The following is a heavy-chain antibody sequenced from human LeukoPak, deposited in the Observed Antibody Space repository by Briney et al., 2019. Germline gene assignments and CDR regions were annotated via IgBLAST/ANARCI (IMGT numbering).Heavy chain of an antibody. CDR3: TRDRPRYCSGGSCYSDFAGMDV. D-gene: IGHD2-15*01. CDR1: GGTFSSYA. CDR2: IIPIFGTA. V-gene: IGHV1-69*05. Sequence: ASVKVSCKASGGTFSSYAISWVRQAPGQGLEWMGGIIPIFGTANYAQKFQGRVTMTRDTSTSTVYMELSRLRSEDTAVYYCTRDRPRYCSGGSCYSDFAGMDVWGQGTTVTVSS. J-gene: IGHJ6*02.